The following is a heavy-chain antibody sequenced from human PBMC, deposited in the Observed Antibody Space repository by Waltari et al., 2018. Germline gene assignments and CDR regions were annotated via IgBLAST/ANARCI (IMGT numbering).Heavy chain of an antibody. Sequence: QVQLQQWGAGLLKPSETLSLTCAVYGGSFSDYYWSWIRQPPGKGLEWIGEINHSGNTNYNPSLKSRVTISVDTSKNQFSLKLSSATAADTAVNYCARDPTRLRTFDYWGQGTLVTVSS. V-gene: IGHV4-34*01. CDR1: GGSFSDYY. J-gene: IGHJ4*02. D-gene: IGHD3-16*01. CDR2: INHSGNT. CDR3: ARDPTRLRTFDY.